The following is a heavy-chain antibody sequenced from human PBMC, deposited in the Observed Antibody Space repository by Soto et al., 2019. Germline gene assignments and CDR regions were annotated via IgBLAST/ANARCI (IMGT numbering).Heavy chain of an antibody. CDR2: MNPNSGNT. CDR1: VYTFTSYD. CDR3: ARGSVLLWFGQLLSLPYYYYYGMDV. Sequence: ASVKVSCKASVYTFTSYDINWVRQATGQGLEWMGWMNPNSGNTGYAQKFQGRVTMTRNTSISTAYMELSSLRSEDTAVYYCARGSVLLWFGQLLSLPYYYYYGMDVWGQGTTVTVSS. J-gene: IGHJ6*02. V-gene: IGHV1-8*01. D-gene: IGHD3-10*01.